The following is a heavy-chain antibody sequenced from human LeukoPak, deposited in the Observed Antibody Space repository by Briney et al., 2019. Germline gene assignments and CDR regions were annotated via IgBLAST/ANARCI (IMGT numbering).Heavy chain of an antibody. CDR3: AKVLRYYYMDV. Sequence: PGGSLRLSCAASGFTFNSYGMHWVRQAPGKGLEWVAFIRFDGSNKNYGDSVKDRFTISRDNSKNTLYLQMNSLRAEDTAVYYCAKVLRYYYMDVWGKGTTVTVSS. CDR2: IRFDGSNK. CDR1: GFTFNSYG. V-gene: IGHV3-30*02. J-gene: IGHJ6*03.